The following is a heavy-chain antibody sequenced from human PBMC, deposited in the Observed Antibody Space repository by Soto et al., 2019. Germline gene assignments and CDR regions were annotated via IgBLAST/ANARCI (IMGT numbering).Heavy chain of an antibody. V-gene: IGHV6-1*01. D-gene: IGHD5-12*01. Sequence: SQTLSLTCAISVDSVSSNSAAWNWIRQSPSRGLEWLGRTYYRSKWYNDYAVSVKSRITINPDTSKNQFSLQLNSVTPEDTAVYYCARGGMVATGGPYYGMDVWGQGTTVTVS. CDR3: ARGGMVATGGPYYGMDV. CDR1: VDSVSSNSAA. CDR2: TYYRSKWYN. J-gene: IGHJ6*02.